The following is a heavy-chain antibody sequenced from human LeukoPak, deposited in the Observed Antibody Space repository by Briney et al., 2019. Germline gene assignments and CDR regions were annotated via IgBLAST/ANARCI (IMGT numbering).Heavy chain of an antibody. Sequence: ASVKVSCKASGYTFTSYGISWVRQAPGQGLEWMGWISGYNGDTNYAQNLQGRVTMTTDTSTTTAYMELRSLRSDDTAVYYCARNRGDYGDYYYYGMDVWGQRTTVAVSS. D-gene: IGHD4-17*01. CDR2: ISGYNGDT. V-gene: IGHV1-18*04. CDR1: GYTFTSYG. CDR3: ARNRGDYGDYYYYGMDV. J-gene: IGHJ6*02.